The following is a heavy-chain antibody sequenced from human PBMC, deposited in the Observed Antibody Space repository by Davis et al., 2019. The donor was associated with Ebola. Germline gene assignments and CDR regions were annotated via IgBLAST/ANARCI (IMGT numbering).Heavy chain of an antibody. Sequence: PSETLSLTCAVSGGSISSSNWWSWVRQPPGKGLEWIGEIYHSGSTNYNPSLKSRVTISVDKSKNQFSLKLSSVTAADTAVYYCARIMTEGIAVAGFDYWGQGTLVTVSS. CDR3: ARIMTEGIAVAGFDY. CDR1: GGSISSSNW. V-gene: IGHV4-4*02. J-gene: IGHJ4*02. CDR2: IYHSGST. D-gene: IGHD6-19*01.